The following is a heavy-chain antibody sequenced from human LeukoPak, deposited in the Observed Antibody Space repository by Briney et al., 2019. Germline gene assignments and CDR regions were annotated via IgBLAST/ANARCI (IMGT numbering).Heavy chain of an antibody. CDR3: TTVYYILTGNYYYYMDV. J-gene: IGHJ6*03. V-gene: IGHV3-48*01. D-gene: IGHD3-9*01. Sequence: QSGGSLRLSCAASGFTFSSYEMNWVRQAPGKGLEWVSYISSSSSTIYYADSVKGRFTISRDNAKNSLYLQMNSLKTEDTAVYYCTTVYYILTGNYYYYMDVWGKGTTVTISS. CDR2: ISSSSSTI. CDR1: GFTFSSYE.